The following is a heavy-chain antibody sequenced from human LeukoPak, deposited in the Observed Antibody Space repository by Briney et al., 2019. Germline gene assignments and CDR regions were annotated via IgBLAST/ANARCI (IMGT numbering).Heavy chain of an antibody. Sequence: SETLSLTCAVYGGSFSGYSWSWIRQPPGKGLEWIGEINHSGSTNYNPSLKSRVTISVDTSKNQFSLKLSSVTAADTAVYYCARRGVQLWYYWGQGTLVTVSS. J-gene: IGHJ4*02. CDR3: ARRGVQLWYY. V-gene: IGHV4-34*01. D-gene: IGHD5-18*01. CDR1: GGSFSGYS. CDR2: INHSGST.